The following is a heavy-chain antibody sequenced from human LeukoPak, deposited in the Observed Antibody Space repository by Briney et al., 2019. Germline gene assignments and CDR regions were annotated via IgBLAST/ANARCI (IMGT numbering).Heavy chain of an antibody. J-gene: IGHJ4*02. V-gene: IGHV3-23*01. CDR1: GFTFSSYA. Sequence: PGGSLRLSCAASGFTFSSYAMSWVRQAPGKGLEWVSTMIGSGGSTYNADFVKGRFTISRDNSKNTLYLQMNSLRAEDTAVYYCAKDSYCGGDCYKRAVDYWGQGTLVTVSS. CDR2: MIGSGGST. D-gene: IGHD2-21*02. CDR3: AKDSYCGGDCYKRAVDY.